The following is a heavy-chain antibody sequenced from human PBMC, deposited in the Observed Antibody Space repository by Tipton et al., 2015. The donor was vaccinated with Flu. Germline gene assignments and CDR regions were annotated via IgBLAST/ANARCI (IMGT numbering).Heavy chain of an antibody. CDR2: IYYSGST. CDR1: DGSISSSSYY. D-gene: IGHD2-8*01. J-gene: IGHJ4*02. CDR3: ARRVSVYYFDY. V-gene: IGHV4-39*01. Sequence: TLSLTCTVSDGSISSSSYYWGWIRQPPGKGLEWIGSIYYSGSTYYNPSLKSRVTISVDTSKNQFSLKLSSVTAADTAVYYCARRVSVYYFDYWGQGTLATVSS.